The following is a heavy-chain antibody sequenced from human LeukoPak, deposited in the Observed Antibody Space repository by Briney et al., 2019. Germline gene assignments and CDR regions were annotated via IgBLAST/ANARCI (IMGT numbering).Heavy chain of an antibody. J-gene: IGHJ4*02. CDR1: GYSFTSYW. CDR2: IYPGDSDT. CDR3: ARLKPTSSSWSPFHY. D-gene: IGHD6-13*01. V-gene: IGHV5-51*01. Sequence: GESLKISCKGSGYSFTSYWIGWVRQMPGKGLEWMGIIYPGDSDTRYSPSFQGQVTISADKSISTAYLQWSSLKASDTAMYYCARLKPTSSSWSPFHYWGQGTLVTVSS.